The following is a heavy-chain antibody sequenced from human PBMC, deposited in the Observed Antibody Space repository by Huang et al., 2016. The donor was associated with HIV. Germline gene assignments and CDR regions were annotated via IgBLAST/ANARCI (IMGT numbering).Heavy chain of an antibody. CDR2: IKTDGMEK. CDR3: VRLLDHTGDY. CDR1: GFTFNSYW. D-gene: IGHD1-26*01. J-gene: IGHJ4*02. Sequence: EVQLVESGGGLVQPGGSLRLSCAASGFTFNSYWMSWVRQAPGKGLEGVAGIKTDGMEKSYGDSVKGRFTISRDNAKNSLYLQMNSLRAEDTAVYYYVRLLDHTGDYWGQGTLVTVSS. V-gene: IGHV3-7*01.